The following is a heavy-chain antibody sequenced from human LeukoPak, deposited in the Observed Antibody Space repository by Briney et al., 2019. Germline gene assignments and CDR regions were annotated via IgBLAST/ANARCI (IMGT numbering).Heavy chain of an antibody. CDR1: GGSISSYY. CDR3: ARGLGYCSSTSCYGFLYAFDI. J-gene: IGHJ3*02. V-gene: IGHV4-59*01. CDR2: IYYSGST. Sequence: PSETLSLTCTVSGGSISSYYRSWIRQPPGKGLEWIGYIYYSGSTNYNPSLKSRVTISVDTSKNQFSLKLSSVTAADTAVYYCARGLGYCSSTSCYGFLYAFDIWGQGTMVTVSS. D-gene: IGHD2-2*01.